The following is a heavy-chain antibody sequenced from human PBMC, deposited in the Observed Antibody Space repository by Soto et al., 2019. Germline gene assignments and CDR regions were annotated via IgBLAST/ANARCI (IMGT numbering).Heavy chain of an antibody. CDR2: IKQDGSEK. V-gene: IGHV3-7*01. D-gene: IGHD4-4*01. CDR3: ARLYSNYVFEYYYYYMDV. Sequence: GVLRLSCAASGFTFSSYWMSWVRQAPGKGLEWVANIKQDGSEKYYVDSVKGRFTISRDNAKNSLYLQMNSLRAEDTAVYYCARLYSNYVFEYYYYYMDVWGKGTTVTVSS. J-gene: IGHJ6*03. CDR1: GFTFSSYW.